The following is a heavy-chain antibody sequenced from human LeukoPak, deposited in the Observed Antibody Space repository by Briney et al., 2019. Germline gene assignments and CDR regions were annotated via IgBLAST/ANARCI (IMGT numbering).Heavy chain of an antibody. CDR3: ARSLWPEDY. CDR2: IEKDGSDK. CDR1: GFTFSSYW. V-gene: IGHV3-7*01. J-gene: IGHJ4*02. D-gene: IGHD2-21*01. Sequence: PGGSLRLSCAASGFTFSSYWMSWVRQAPGKGLEWVANIEKDGSDKYYVVSVKGRFTISRDNAKDSVYLQMDSLRAEDSAVYYCARSLWPEDYWGQGTLVTVSS.